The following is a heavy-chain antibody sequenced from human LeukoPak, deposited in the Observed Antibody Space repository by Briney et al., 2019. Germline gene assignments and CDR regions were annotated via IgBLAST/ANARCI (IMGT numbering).Heavy chain of an antibody. CDR1: GGSFSGYY. CDR3: ARAYSSGWYGEAGTYYFDY. CDR2: INHSGST. Sequence: SETLSLTCAVYGGSFSGYYWSWIRQPPGKGLEWIGEINHSGSTNYNPSLKSRVTISVDTSENQFSLKLSSVTAADTAVYYCARAYSSGWYGEAGTYYFDYWGQGTQVTVSS. J-gene: IGHJ4*02. D-gene: IGHD6-19*01. V-gene: IGHV4-34*01.